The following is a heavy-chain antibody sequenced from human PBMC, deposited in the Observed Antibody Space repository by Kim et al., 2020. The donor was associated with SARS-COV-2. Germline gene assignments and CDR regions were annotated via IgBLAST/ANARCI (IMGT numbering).Heavy chain of an antibody. CDR1: GGSISSSNYY. J-gene: IGHJ4*02. Sequence: SETLSLTCTVSGGSISSSNYYWDWIRQPPGKGLEWIGSIYYSGSTYYNPSLKSRVTISVDTSKNQFSLKLSSVTAADTAVYYCARRIRSDWLLFDYWGQGTLVTVSS. CDR2: IYYSGST. CDR3: ARRIRSDWLLFDY. V-gene: IGHV4-39*01. D-gene: IGHD3-9*01.